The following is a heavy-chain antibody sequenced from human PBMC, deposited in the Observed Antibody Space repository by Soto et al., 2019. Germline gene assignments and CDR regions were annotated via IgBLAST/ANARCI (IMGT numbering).Heavy chain of an antibody. CDR3: ARVRGDCSGGSCYSVIFVFDY. CDR1: GFTFSSYW. D-gene: IGHD2-15*01. J-gene: IGHJ4*02. CDR2: IKQDGSEK. V-gene: IGHV3-7*01. Sequence: GGFLRLSCAASGFTFSSYWMSWVRQAPGKGLEWVANIKQDGSEKYYVDSVKGRFTISRDNAKNSLYLQMNSLRAEDTAVYYCARVRGDCSGGSCYSVIFVFDYWGQGTLVTVSS.